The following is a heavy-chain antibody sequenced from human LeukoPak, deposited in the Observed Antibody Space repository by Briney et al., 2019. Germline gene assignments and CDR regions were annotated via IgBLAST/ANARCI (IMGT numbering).Heavy chain of an antibody. J-gene: IGHJ4*02. CDR2: ISAYNGNT. Sequence: ASVKVSCKASGYTFTSYGISWVRQAPGQGLEGRGGISAYNGNTNYAQKLQGRVTMTTDTSTSTAYMELRSLRSDDTAVYYCARLWPLGYSYTYKYYFDYWGQGTLVTVSS. D-gene: IGHD5-18*01. CDR3: ARLWPLGYSYTYKYYFDY. V-gene: IGHV1-18*01. CDR1: GYTFTSYG.